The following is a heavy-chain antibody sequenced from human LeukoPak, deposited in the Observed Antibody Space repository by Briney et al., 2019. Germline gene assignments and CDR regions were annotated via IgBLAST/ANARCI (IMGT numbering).Heavy chain of an antibody. J-gene: IGHJ1*01. Sequence: PGGSLRLSCAASGFTFSSYAMSWVRQAPGKGLEWVSAISGSGGSTYYADSVKGRFTISRDNSKNTLYLQMNSLRAEATAVYSCAKSVQWLVTESLQHWGQGTLVTVSS. V-gene: IGHV3-23*01. CDR1: GFTFSSYA. CDR2: ISGSGGST. CDR3: AKSVQWLVTESLQH. D-gene: IGHD6-19*01.